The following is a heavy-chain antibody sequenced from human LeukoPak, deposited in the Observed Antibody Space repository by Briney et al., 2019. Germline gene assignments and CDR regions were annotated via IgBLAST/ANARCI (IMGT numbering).Heavy chain of an antibody. D-gene: IGHD3-10*01. V-gene: IGHV1-18*01. J-gene: IGHJ4*02. CDR1: GYTFTTYG. CDR2: ISPYDGNT. CDR3: SRHYYGSGTYYHFDY. Sequence: ASVKVSCKASGYTFTTYGISWVRQAPGQGLEWMGWISPYDGNTNYAQKLQGRATMTTDTSTSTAYMELRSLRSDDTAVYYCSRHYYGSGTYYHFDYWGQGTLVTVSS.